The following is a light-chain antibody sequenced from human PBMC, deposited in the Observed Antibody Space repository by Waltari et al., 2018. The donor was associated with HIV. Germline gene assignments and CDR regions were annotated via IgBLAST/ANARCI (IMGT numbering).Light chain of an antibody. J-gene: IGLJ2*01. Sequence: QSALTQPPSASGSPGQSVTISCTGTSSDFGAYIYVSWYQHHPGKAPKLIIYEVTKWPSGVPDRFSGSKSGNTASLTISGLQTEDEADYYCSFFAGNNRLFGGGTKVTVL. CDR3: SFFAGNNRL. CDR2: EVT. V-gene: IGLV2-8*01. CDR1: SSDFGAYIY.